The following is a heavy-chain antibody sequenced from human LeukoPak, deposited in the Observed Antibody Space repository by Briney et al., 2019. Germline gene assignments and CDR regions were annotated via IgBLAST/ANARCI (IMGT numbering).Heavy chain of an antibody. Sequence: GGSLRLSCAASGFTFSDYNMRWIRQAPGKGLEWVGRIKSKTDGGTTDYAAPVKGRFTISRDDSKNTLYLQMNSLRAEDTAVYYCAKTAGIAAAADFDYWGQGTLVTVSS. CDR2: IKSKTDGGTT. V-gene: IGHV3-15*01. J-gene: IGHJ4*02. CDR1: GFTFSDYN. CDR3: AKTAGIAAAADFDY. D-gene: IGHD6-13*01.